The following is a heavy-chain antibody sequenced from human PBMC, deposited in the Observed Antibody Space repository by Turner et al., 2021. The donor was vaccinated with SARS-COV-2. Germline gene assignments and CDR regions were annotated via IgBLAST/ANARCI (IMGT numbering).Heavy chain of an antibody. Sequence: QVQLVQSGAEVKKPGASVKVPCKASGYTFTGHYMHWVRQAPGQGLWWMGWINPNSGGTNYAQKFQGRVTMTRDTSISTAYMELSRLRSDDTAVYYCARGKQFVHPYNYYGMDVWGQGTTVTVSS. CDR1: GYTFTGHY. CDR3: ARGKQFVHPYNYYGMDV. V-gene: IGHV1-2*02. J-gene: IGHJ6*02. D-gene: IGHD6-6*01. CDR2: INPNSGGT.